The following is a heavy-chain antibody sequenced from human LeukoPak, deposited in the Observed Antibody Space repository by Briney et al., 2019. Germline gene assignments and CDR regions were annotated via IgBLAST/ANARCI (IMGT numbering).Heavy chain of an antibody. Sequence: NRGESLKISCKGSGYSFTSYWISGVRQLPGKGLEWMGRIDPSDSYTNDSPSFQGHVTISADKSISTAYLQWSSLKASDTAMYYCARHHARDYGGNIDYWGQGTLVTVSS. CDR1: GYSFTSYW. D-gene: IGHD4-23*01. V-gene: IGHV5-10-1*01. J-gene: IGHJ4*02. CDR3: ARHHARDYGGNIDY. CDR2: IDPSDSYT.